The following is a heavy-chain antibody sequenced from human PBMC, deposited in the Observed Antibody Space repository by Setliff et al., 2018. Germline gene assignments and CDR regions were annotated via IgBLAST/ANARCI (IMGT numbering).Heavy chain of an antibody. CDR1: GGSISTYY. J-gene: IGHJ6*03. Sequence: PSETLSLTCTVSGGSISTYYWSWIRQPPGKGLEFIGYVYYSGTTNYDPSLKSRVTMSVDTSKNQFSLKLNSVTAADTAVYYCARMSGFLYMDVWGKGTPVTVSS. CDR3: ARMSGFLYMDV. V-gene: IGHV4-59*08. CDR2: VYYSGTT. D-gene: IGHD3-3*01.